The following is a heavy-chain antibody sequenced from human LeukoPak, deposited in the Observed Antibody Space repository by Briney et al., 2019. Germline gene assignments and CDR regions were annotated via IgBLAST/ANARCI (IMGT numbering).Heavy chain of an antibody. D-gene: IGHD5-18*01. CDR3: ARGYSYSDY. Sequence: GESLQISCQGYGSNFTNYWIGWVRQLPGKGLEWMGIIYPGDSDTRNSPSFQGQVTISADKSISTAYLQWSSLKASDTAMYYCARGYSYSDYWGQGTLVTVSS. V-gene: IGHV5-51*01. CDR2: IYPGDSDT. J-gene: IGHJ4*02. CDR1: GSNFTNYW.